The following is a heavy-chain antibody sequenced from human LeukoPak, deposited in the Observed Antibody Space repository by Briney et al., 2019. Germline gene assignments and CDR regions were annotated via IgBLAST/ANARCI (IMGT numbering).Heavy chain of an antibody. CDR1: GYTFTSYD. Sequence: GASVKVSCKASGYTFTSYDINWVRQATGQGLEWMGWMNPNSGNPGYVQKFQGRVTMTRNTSISTAYMELSSLRSEDTAVYYCARLNSGSYSSGYYYYYYGMDVWGQGTTVTVSS. D-gene: IGHD1-26*01. CDR3: ARLNSGSYSSGYYYYYYGMDV. V-gene: IGHV1-8*01. J-gene: IGHJ6*02. CDR2: MNPNSGNP.